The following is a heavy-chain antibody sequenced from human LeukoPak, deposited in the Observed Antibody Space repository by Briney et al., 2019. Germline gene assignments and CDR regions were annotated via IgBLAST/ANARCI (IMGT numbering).Heavy chain of an antibody. D-gene: IGHD4-17*01. CDR2: INSDGSST. CDR3: ARLYDYGDYVDY. J-gene: IGHJ4*02. Sequence: GGSLRLSCAASGFTFGSYWMHWVRQAPGKGLVWVSRINSDGSSTSYADSVKGRFTISRDNAKNTLYLQMNSLRAEDTAVYYCARLYDYGDYVDYWGQGTLVTVSS. CDR1: GFTFGSYW. V-gene: IGHV3-74*01.